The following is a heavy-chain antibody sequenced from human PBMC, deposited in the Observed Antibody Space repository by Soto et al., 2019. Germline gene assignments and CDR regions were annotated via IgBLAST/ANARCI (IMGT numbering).Heavy chain of an antibody. CDR3: ARGERITMVRGVPRIDY. D-gene: IGHD3-10*01. CDR1: GYTFTGYY. J-gene: IGHJ4*02. V-gene: IGHV1-2*04. CDR2: INPNSGGT. Sequence: AASVKVSCKASGYTFTGYYMHWVRQAPGQGLEWMGWINPNSGGTNYAQKFQGWVTMTRDTSISTAYMELSRLRSDDTAVYYCARGERITMVRGVPRIDYWGQGTLVTVSS.